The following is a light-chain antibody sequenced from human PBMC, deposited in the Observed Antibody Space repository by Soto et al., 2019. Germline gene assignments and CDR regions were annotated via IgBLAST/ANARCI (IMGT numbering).Light chain of an antibody. CDR2: EVS. CDR3: SSYAGSNGLV. V-gene: IGLV2-8*01. Sequence: QSVLTQPPSASGSPGQSVTISCTGTSSDVGAYIYVSWYQQHPGKAPKLMIYEVSKRPSGVPDRFSGSKSGNTASLTVSGLQAEDEADYYCSSYAGSNGLVFGGGTKLTVL. J-gene: IGLJ2*01. CDR1: SSDVGAYIY.